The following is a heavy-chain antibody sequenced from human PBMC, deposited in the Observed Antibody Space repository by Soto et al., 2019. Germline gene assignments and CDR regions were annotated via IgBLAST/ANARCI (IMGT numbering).Heavy chain of an antibody. CDR2: IIPIFGTA. CDR3: ARQYRGYYDSSGYYHWFDP. Sequence: QVQLVQSGAEVKKPGSSVKVSCKASGGTFSGYAISWVRQAPGQGLEWMGGIIPIFGTANYAQKFQGRVTITADESTSTAYMELSSLRSEDTAVYYCARQYRGYYDSSGYYHWFDPWGQGTLVTVSS. D-gene: IGHD3-22*01. CDR1: GGTFSGYA. V-gene: IGHV1-69*12. J-gene: IGHJ5*02.